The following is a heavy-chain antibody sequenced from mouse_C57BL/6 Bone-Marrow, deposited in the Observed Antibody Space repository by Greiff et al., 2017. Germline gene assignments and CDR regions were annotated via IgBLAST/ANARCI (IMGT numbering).Heavy chain of an antibody. Sequence: VKLVESGPGLVQPSQSLSITCTVSGFSLTSYGVHWVRQSPGKGLEWLGVIWSGGSTDYNAAFISRLSISKDNSKSQVFFKMNSLPADATAIYYCARGPSPFAYEGQGTRVTVTA. CDR1: GFSLTSYG. J-gene: IGHJ3*01. V-gene: IGHV2-2*01. CDR2: IWSGGST. CDR3: ARGPSPFAY.